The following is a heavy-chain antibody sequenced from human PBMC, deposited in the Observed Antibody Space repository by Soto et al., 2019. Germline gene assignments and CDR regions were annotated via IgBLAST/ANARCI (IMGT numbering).Heavy chain of an antibody. D-gene: IGHD2-8*01. Sequence: ASVKVSCKVSGYTLTEFSMHWMRQAPGKGLEWMGGFDPEDGETIYAQKFQGRVTMTEDTSTDTAYMELSSLRSEDTAVYYCATHGLMVYAMRGGMDVWGQGTTVTVSS. CDR1: GYTLTEFS. CDR3: ATHGLMVYAMRGGMDV. J-gene: IGHJ6*02. V-gene: IGHV1-24*01. CDR2: FDPEDGET.